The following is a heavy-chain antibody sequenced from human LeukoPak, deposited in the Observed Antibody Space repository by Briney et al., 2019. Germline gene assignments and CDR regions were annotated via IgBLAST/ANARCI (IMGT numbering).Heavy chain of an antibody. CDR2: ISGSGGST. CDR3: ARQWLILRGGWADY. D-gene: IGHD6-19*01. Sequence: GGSLRLSCAASGFTFSSYAMSWVRQAPGKGLEWVSSISGSGGSTYYADSVKGRFTISRDNSKNPLYLQMTSLRAEDTAVYYCARQWLILRGGWADYWGQGTLVTVSS. J-gene: IGHJ4*02. V-gene: IGHV3-23*01. CDR1: GFTFSSYA.